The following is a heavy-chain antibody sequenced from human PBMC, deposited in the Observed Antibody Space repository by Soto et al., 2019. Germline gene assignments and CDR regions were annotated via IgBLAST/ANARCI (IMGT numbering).Heavy chain of an antibody. D-gene: IGHD3-16*01. J-gene: IGHJ6*03. CDR1: GDSVRNQY. V-gene: IGHV4-4*09. CDR3: ARTLDYGHMDV. Sequence: QVQMQESGPGLVKPSETLSLTCTVSGDSVRNQYWSWIRRPPGRGLESIGYIYRSGSTKYNPSLKSRLTISVDTSKNQFSLKLSSVTAADTAVYYCARTLDYGHMDVWGKGTTVTVSS. CDR2: IYRSGST.